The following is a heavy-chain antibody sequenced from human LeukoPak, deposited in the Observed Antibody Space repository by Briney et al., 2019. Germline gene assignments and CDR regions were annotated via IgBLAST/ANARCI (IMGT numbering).Heavy chain of an antibody. D-gene: IGHD6-13*01. J-gene: IGHJ5*02. CDR3: ARDVGITVADSFDP. Sequence: ASVKVSCKASGYIFTSYNIYWVRQSPGQGLEWMGWIHIYRGNTNYAQKFQGRVTMTTDTSTSTVYMEVRGLRSDDTAMYYCARDVGITVADSFDPWGQGTLVTVSS. CDR2: IHIYRGNT. V-gene: IGHV1-18*04. CDR1: GYIFTSYN.